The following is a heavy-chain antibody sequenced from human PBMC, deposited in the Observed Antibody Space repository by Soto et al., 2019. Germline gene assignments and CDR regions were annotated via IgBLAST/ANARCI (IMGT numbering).Heavy chain of an antibody. V-gene: IGHV1-2*02. CDR3: AMDTESSEFDY. D-gene: IGHD5-18*01. CDR2: INPNSGGT. CDR1: GYTFTGYY. Sequence: QVQLVQSGAEVKKPGASVKVSCKASGYTFTGYYMHWVRQAPGQGLEWMGWINPNSGGTNYVQKFQGRVTMTRDTSISTAYMELSRLRSDDTAVYYCAMDTESSEFDYWGQGTLVTVSS. J-gene: IGHJ4*02.